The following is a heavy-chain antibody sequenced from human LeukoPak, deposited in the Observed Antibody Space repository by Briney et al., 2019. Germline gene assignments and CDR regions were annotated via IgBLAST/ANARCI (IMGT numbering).Heavy chain of an antibody. J-gene: IGHJ5*02. D-gene: IGHD6-19*01. V-gene: IGHV4-38-2*02. CDR1: DYSISRGYF. Sequence: SETRSLTGTVTDYSISRGYFWGWIRQPPGKGLEWIGIIHSGQSPYYSPSLESRITISIDTSKNQFSLKLHSVTAADTAVYYCARGGGVRFGSGWRPGNWFDPWGQGTLVIVSS. CDR2: IHSGQSP. CDR3: ARGGGVRFGSGWRPGNWFDP.